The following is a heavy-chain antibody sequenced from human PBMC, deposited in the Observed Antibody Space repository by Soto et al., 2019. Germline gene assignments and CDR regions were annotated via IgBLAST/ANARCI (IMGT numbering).Heavy chain of an antibody. CDR1: GFTFSSYW. CDR3: ARGNYGSGSYYNPWYYYGMDV. D-gene: IGHD3-10*01. CDR2: IKQDGSEK. Sequence: GGSLRLSCAASGFTFSSYWMSWVRQAPGKGLEWVANIKQDGSEKYYVDSVRGRFTISRDNAKNSLYLQMNSLRAEDTAVYYCARGNYGSGSYYNPWYYYGMDVWGQGTTVTVSS. V-gene: IGHV3-7*01. J-gene: IGHJ6*02.